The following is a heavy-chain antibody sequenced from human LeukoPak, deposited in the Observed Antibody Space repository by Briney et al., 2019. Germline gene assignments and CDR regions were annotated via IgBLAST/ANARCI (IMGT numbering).Heavy chain of an antibody. Sequence: SETLSLTCAVSGGSINSGGYSWSWIRQPPGKGLEWIGNIYHSGPTYYNPSLKSRVTISVDRSKNQFSLQLTFVTAADTALYYCAREASTSGAFDIWGQGTMVTVSS. CDR2: IYHSGPT. V-gene: IGHV4-30-2*01. CDR1: GGSINSGGYS. J-gene: IGHJ3*02. CDR3: AREASTSGAFDI. D-gene: IGHD2-15*01.